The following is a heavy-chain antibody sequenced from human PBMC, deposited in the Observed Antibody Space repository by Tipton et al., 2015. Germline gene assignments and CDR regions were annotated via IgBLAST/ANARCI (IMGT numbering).Heavy chain of an antibody. D-gene: IGHD5-24*01. Sequence: TLSLTCNVSGGSITSYYWSWIRQPPGKGLEWIGYIYYSGSTKYSPSLKSRVTISLDTSKNQFSLKLSSVTASDTAVYYCARDVEHGMDVWGQGTTVTVSS. CDR3: ARDVEHGMDV. J-gene: IGHJ6*02. CDR1: GGSITSYY. V-gene: IGHV4-59*01. CDR2: IYYSGST.